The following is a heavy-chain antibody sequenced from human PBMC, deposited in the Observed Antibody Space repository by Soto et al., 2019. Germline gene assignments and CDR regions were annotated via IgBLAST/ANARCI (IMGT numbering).Heavy chain of an antibody. V-gene: IGHV3-48*03. CDR2: IKSGGNTK. J-gene: IGHJ3*01. D-gene: IGHD5-12*01. Sequence: GGSLRLSCAASGFAFNSYEMDWVRQAPGKRLEWVANIKSGGNTKFYVDSVKGRFTISRDDAKNSLYLDMDSLGAEDTAVYYCVKEKSVMYSGYDAFDVWGQGTMVTVSS. CDR3: VKEKSVMYSGYDAFDV. CDR1: GFAFNSYE.